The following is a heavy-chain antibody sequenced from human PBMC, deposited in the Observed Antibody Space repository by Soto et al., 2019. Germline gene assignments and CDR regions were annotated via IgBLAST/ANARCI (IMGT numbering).Heavy chain of an antibody. J-gene: IGHJ6*03. CDR3: ARDQDFGYYMDV. Sequence: SETLSLTCTVSGGSISSYYWSWIRQPPGKGLEWIGYIYYSGSTNYNPSLKSRVTISVDTSKNQFSLKLSSVTAADTAVYYCARDQDFGYYMDVWGKGTTVTVSS. V-gene: IGHV4-59*01. CDR2: IYYSGST. CDR1: GGSISSYY. D-gene: IGHD2-15*01.